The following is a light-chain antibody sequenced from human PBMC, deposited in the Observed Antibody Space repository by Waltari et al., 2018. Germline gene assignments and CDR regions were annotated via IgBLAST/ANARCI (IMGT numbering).Light chain of an antibody. J-gene: IGKJ2*01. CDR1: QTFSSDD. CDR2: ETS. Sequence: IVLTQSPGTLSLSPGERATLSCRASQTFSSDDVLAWYQQKPGQAPRLLIYETSIRATGIPDRFSGSGSATDFTLTISRLEPEDFAVYYCQQYGSAYTFGQGTKLEIK. V-gene: IGKV3-20*01. CDR3: QQYGSAYT.